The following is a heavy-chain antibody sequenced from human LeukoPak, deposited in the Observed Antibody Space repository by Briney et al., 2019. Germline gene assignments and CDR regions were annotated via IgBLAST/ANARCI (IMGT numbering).Heavy chain of an antibody. CDR3: AGVPTILGGYYFDY. CDR1: GFTFSSYW. D-gene: IGHD5-12*01. J-gene: IGHJ4*02. V-gene: IGHV3-7*04. Sequence: HSGGSLRLSCAASGFTFSSYWMSWVRHAPGKGLEWVANIKEDGSEKYYLDSVKGRFIISRDNAKHSLYLQMHSLRDEDTAVYFCAGVPTILGGYYFDYWGQGTLVTVSS. CDR2: IKEDGSEK.